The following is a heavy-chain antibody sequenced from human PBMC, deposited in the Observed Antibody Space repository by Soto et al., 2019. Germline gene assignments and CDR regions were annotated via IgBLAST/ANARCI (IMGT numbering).Heavy chain of an antibody. J-gene: IGHJ4*02. D-gene: IGHD6-13*01. V-gene: IGHV3-33*01. Sequence: QVQLVESGGGVVQPGRSLRLSCAASGFTFSSYGMHWVRQAPGKGLEWVAVIWYDGSNKYYADSVKGRFTISRDNSKNTLYLKMNSLRAEDTAVYYCARDQCTECSSSSEAYDYWGQGTLVTVSS. CDR2: IWYDGSNK. CDR1: GFTFSSYG. CDR3: ARDQCTECSSSSEAYDY.